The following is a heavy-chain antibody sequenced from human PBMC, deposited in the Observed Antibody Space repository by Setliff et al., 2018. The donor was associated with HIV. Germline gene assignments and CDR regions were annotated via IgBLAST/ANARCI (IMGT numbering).Heavy chain of an antibody. J-gene: IGHJ3*02. CDR3: ARAGSMVRGVIISAIDI. V-gene: IGHV4-61*01. CDR1: SGSISSGTYY. CDR2: IDYSGTT. D-gene: IGHD3-10*01. Sequence: SETLSLTCTVSSGSISSGTYYWSWIRQYPGKGLEWIGYIDYSGTTNYNPSLKSRVTMSVDTSKNQFSLKLSSVTAADTAVYYCARAGSMVRGVIISAIDIWGQGTMVTV.